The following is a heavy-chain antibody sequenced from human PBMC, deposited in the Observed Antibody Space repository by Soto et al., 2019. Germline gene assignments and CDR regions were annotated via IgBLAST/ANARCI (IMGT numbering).Heavy chain of an antibody. J-gene: IGHJ5*02. CDR1: GGTFSSYA. V-gene: IGHV1-69*06. CDR3: ARMYYDILTGYYKAWFDP. Sequence: QVQLVQSGAEVKKPGSSVKVSCKASGGTFSSYAISWVRQAPGQGLEWMGGIIPIFGTANYAQKFQGRVTITADKSTSTAYRELSSLRSEDTAVYYCARMYYDILTGYYKAWFDPWGQGTLVTVSS. CDR2: IIPIFGTA. D-gene: IGHD3-9*01.